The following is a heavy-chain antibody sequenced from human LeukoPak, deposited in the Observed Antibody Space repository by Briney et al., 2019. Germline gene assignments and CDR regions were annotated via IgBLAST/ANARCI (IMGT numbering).Heavy chain of an antibody. V-gene: IGHV3-23*01. Sequence: PGGSLRLSCVASGFTFSSFAMSWVRQAPGKGLEWVSNIDHQGIGTYYADSIKGRFTISRDNSKNTLYLQMNSLRAEDTAVYYCAKDVSRLLANDAFDIWGQGTMVTVSS. J-gene: IGHJ3*02. CDR1: GFTFSSFA. CDR2: IDHQGIGT. D-gene: IGHD5-12*01. CDR3: AKDVSRLLANDAFDI.